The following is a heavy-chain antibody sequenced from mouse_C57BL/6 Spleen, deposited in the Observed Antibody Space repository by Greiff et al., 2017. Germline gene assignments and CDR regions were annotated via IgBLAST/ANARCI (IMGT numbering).Heavy chain of an antibody. J-gene: IGHJ1*03. CDR1: GYTFTDYY. D-gene: IGHD2-1*01. Sequence: QVQLQQSGAELVRPGASVKLSCKASGYTFTDYYINWVKQRPGQGLEWIARIYPGSGNTYYNEKFKGQATLSAEKSSSTAYMQLSRLTSEDSAVYFCARRVGKGYCDVWGTGTTVTVAS. V-gene: IGHV1-76*01. CDR2: IYPGSGNT. CDR3: ARRVGKGYCDV.